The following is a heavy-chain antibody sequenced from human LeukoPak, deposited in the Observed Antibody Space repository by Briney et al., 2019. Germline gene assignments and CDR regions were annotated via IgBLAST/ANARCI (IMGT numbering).Heavy chain of an antibody. J-gene: IGHJ5*02. D-gene: IGHD6-13*01. V-gene: IGHV4-61*01. CDR3: ARVLAAAGWFAP. CDR1: GGSVSSGSYY. CDR2: IYYSGST. Sequence: SKTLSLTCTVSGGSVSSGSYYWNWIRQPPGKGLEWIGYIYYSGSTNYTPSLKSRVTISVDTSKNQFSLKLSSVTAADTAVYYCARVLAAAGWFAPWGQGTLVTVSS.